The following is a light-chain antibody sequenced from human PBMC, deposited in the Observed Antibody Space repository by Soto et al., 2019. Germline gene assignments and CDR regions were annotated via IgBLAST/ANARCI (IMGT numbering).Light chain of an antibody. V-gene: IGKV3-15*01. CDR2: GAS. CDR1: QSVSSN. J-gene: IGKJ1*01. CDR3: QQYNNWPPVT. Sequence: EIVMTQSPATLSVSPGERATLSCRASQSVSSNLAWYQQKPGQAHRLLXYGASTRATGIPARFSGSGSGTEFTLTISSLQSEDFAAYYGQQYNNWPPVTFGQGTKVDIK.